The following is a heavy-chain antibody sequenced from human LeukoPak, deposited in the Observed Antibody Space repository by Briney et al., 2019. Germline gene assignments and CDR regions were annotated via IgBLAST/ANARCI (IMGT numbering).Heavy chain of an antibody. J-gene: IGHJ6*03. CDR1: GDSMRSYY. CDR2: MGDRGDS. CDR3: ARGPHDYSNYPNYYYYMDV. D-gene: IGHD4-11*01. V-gene: IGHV4-59*12. Sequence: SETLSLTCTVSGDSMRSYYWSWIRQAPGKGLEWLGHMGDRGDSNYNPSLKGRCSISVDTSKNQFSLKLSSVTAADTAVYYCARGPHDYSNYPNYYYYMDVWGKGTTVTVSS.